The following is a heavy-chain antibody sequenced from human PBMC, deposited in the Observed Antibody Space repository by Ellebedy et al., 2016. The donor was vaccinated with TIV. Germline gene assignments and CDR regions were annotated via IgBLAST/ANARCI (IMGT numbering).Heavy chain of an antibody. D-gene: IGHD5-18*01. Sequence: GSLRLSCTVSGGSIISSSYYWGWIRQPPGKGLEWIGSIYYSGSTYYNPSLKSRVTISVDTSKTQFSLRLSSVTAADTAVYYCARRLGYLYSWVDYWGQGTLVTVSS. CDR2: IYYSGST. CDR3: ARRLGYLYSWVDY. V-gene: IGHV4-39*01. J-gene: IGHJ4*02. CDR1: GGSIISSSYY.